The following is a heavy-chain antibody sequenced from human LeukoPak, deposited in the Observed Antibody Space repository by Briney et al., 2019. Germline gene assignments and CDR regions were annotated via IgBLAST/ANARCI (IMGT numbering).Heavy chain of an antibody. CDR1: GGSISSYY. CDR2: IYTSGST. V-gene: IGHV4-4*07. Sequence: SETLSLTCTVSGGSISSYYWSWLRQPAGKGLEWIGRIYTSGSTNYNPSLKSRVTMSVDTSKNQFSLKLSSVTAADTAVYYCARVRRGDIVVVPAAIRGDAFDIWGQGTMVTVSS. D-gene: IGHD2-2*01. CDR3: ARVRRGDIVVVPAAIRGDAFDI. J-gene: IGHJ3*02.